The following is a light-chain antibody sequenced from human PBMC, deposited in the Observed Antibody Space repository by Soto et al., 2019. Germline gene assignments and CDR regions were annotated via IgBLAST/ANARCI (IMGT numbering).Light chain of an antibody. CDR2: GAS. J-gene: IGKJ3*01. Sequence: DIPMTPSPSSLSASVGDRVTINCRASQTISSYLNWYQQKPGKAPKLLIYGASALQSGVPPRFSGSGSGTDFTLTIRSLQPEDFATYYCQQSYNLPRTFGPGTKVDIK. CDR3: QQSYNLPRT. CDR1: QTISSY. V-gene: IGKV1-39*01.